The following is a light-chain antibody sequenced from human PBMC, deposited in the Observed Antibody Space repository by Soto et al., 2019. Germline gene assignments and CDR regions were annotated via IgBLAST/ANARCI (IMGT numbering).Light chain of an antibody. V-gene: IGLV2-8*01. J-gene: IGLJ1*01. CDR1: SSDVGGYNY. Sequence: QSALTQPPSASGSPGQSVTISCTGTSSDVGGYNYVSWYQQHPGKAPKVMIYDVSKRPSGVPDRFSGSKSGNTASLTVSGIQAEDEADYHCSSYAGSHYVFGSGTKLTVL. CDR2: DVS. CDR3: SSYAGSHYV.